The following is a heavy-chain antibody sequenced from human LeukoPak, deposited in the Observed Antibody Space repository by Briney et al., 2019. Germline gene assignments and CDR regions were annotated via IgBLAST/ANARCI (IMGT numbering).Heavy chain of an antibody. D-gene: IGHD6-13*01. J-gene: IGHJ2*01. V-gene: IGHV1-69*13. CDR1: GGTFSSYA. CDR3: ARVQIWGFPPPIAGDWYFDL. Sequence: SVKVSCEASGGTFSSYAISWVRQAPGQGLEWMGGIIPIFGTANYAQKFQGRVTITADESTSTAYMELSSLRSEDTAVYYCARVQIWGFPPPIAGDWYFDLWGRGTLVTVSS. CDR2: IIPIFGTA.